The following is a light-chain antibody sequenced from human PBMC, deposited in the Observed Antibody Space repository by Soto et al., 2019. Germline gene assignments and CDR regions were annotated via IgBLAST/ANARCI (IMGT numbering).Light chain of an antibody. Sequence: DLEMTQSPSTLPASVGDRVTITCRASQSISSWLAWYQQKPGKAPKLLIYDASSLESGVPSRFSGSGSGTEFTLTISSLQPDDFATYYCQQYNSYLWTFGQGTKVDIK. CDR2: DAS. CDR1: QSISSW. V-gene: IGKV1-5*01. CDR3: QQYNSYLWT. J-gene: IGKJ1*01.